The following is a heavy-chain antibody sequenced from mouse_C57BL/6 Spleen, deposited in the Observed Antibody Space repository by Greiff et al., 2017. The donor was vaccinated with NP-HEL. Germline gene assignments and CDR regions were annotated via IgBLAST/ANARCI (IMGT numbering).Heavy chain of an antibody. J-gene: IGHJ3*01. V-gene: IGHV1-15*01. CDR1: GYTFTDYE. D-gene: IGHD1-1*01. Sequence: QVQLQQSGAELVRPGASVTLSCKASGYTFTDYEMHWVKQTPVHGLEWIGAIDPETGGTAYNQKFKGKAILTADKSSSTAYMELRSLTSEDSAVYYCTRVPYYGSSSWFAYWGQGTLVTVSA. CDR3: TRVPYYGSSSWFAY. CDR2: IDPETGGT.